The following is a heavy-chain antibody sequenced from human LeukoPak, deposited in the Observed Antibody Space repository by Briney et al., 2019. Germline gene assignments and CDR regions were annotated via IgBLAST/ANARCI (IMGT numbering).Heavy chain of an antibody. CDR2: IYYSGST. CDR3: VRVGVLMVYAVTGGWFDS. CDR1: GYSIRTDYY. J-gene: IGHJ5*01. V-gene: IGHV4-38-2*02. Sequence: PSETLSLTCTVSGYSIRTDYYWGWIRQPPGKGLEWIGTIYYSGSTYYNPSVKSRVTISIDTTKNKFSLELRSVTAADTAVYYCVRVGVLMVYAVTGGWFDSWGQGTLVTVSS. D-gene: IGHD2-8*01.